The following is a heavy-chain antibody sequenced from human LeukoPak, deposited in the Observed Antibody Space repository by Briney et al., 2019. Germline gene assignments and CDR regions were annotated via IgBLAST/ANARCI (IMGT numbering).Heavy chain of an antibody. CDR3: GRGPGYRSDY. CDR2: INQDGSGK. CDR1: GLSFNTYW. J-gene: IGHJ4*02. V-gene: IGHV3-7*05. D-gene: IGHD5-12*01. Sequence: GGSLRLSCAASGLSFNTYWMTWVRQAPGKGLEWVANINQDGSGKNYVGSVKGRFTISRDSAKKSLYLQMNSLRAEDTAVYYWGRGPGYRSDYWGQGTLVTVPS.